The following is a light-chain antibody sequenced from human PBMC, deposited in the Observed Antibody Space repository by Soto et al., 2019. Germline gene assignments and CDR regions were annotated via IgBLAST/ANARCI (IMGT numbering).Light chain of an antibody. J-gene: IGLJ1*01. CDR1: SSDLGEYNY. V-gene: IGLV2-14*01. CDR3: SSYTSTNTLV. CDR2: DVT. Sequence: QSALTQPASVSGSPGQSITISCTGTSSDLGEYNYVSWYQLHPGEAPKLMIYDVTNRPSGVSNRFSGSKSGNTASLTISGLQAEDETDYYCSSYTSTNTLVFGTGTKLTVL.